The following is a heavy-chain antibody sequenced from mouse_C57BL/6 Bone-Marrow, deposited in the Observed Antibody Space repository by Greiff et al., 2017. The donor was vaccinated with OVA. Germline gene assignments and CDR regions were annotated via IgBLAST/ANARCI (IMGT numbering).Heavy chain of an antibody. CDR3: ATPIYGGPYAMDY. V-gene: IGHV1-59*01. J-gene: IGHJ4*01. D-gene: IGHD1-1*02. CDR1: GYTFTSYW. CDR2: IDPSDSYT. Sequence: QVQLQQPGAELVRPGTSVKLSCKASGYTFTSYWMHWVKQRPGQGLEWIGVIDPSDSYTNYNQKFTGKATLTVDTSSSTAYMQRSSLTSEDSAVYYCATPIYGGPYAMDYWGQGTSVTVSS.